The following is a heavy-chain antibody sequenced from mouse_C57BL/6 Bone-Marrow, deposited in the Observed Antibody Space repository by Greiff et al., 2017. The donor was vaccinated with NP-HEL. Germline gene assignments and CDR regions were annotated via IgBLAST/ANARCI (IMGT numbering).Heavy chain of an antibody. J-gene: IGHJ1*03. CDR2: ISSGSSTI. D-gene: IGHD1-1*01. CDR3: ARPPGSSYGYFEV. Sequence: EVQLVESGGGLVKPGGSLKLSCAASGFTFSDYGMHWVRQAPEKGLEWVAYISSGSSTIYYADTVKGRFTISRDNAKNTLFLQMTSLRSEDTAMYYCARPPGSSYGYFEVWGTGTTVTVSS. CDR1: GFTFSDYG. V-gene: IGHV5-17*01.